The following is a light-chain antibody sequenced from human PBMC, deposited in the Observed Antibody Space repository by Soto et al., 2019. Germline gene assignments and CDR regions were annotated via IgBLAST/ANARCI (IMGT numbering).Light chain of an antibody. J-gene: IGKJ1*01. Sequence: DIQMTQSPSTLSASVGDRVTITCRASHSISSWLAWFQQKPGKDPKLLIYKPSSLESGVPSRFGGRGSGTEFTLTISRLQTDDFATYYCQHYNSYSRTVGQGTKVEIK. CDR1: HSISSW. CDR2: KPS. CDR3: QHYNSYSRT. V-gene: IGKV1-5*03.